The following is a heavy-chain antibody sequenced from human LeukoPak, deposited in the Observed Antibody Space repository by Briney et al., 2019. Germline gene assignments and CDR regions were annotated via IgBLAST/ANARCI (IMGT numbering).Heavy chain of an antibody. Sequence: GGSLRLSCAASGNYWMHWVRQAPGKGLVWVSHINSDGSWTSYADSVKGRFTISKDNAKNTVYLQMNNPRAEDTAVHYCVSFYETYWGRGTLVTVSS. D-gene: IGHD2/OR15-2a*01. V-gene: IGHV3-74*01. J-gene: IGHJ4*02. CDR2: INSDGSWT. CDR3: VSFYETY. CDR1: GNYW.